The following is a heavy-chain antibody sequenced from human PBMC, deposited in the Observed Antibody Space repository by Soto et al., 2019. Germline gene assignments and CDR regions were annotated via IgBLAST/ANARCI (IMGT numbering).Heavy chain of an antibody. CDR3: ARGGGGTQPLAY. V-gene: IGHV4-59*01. Sequence: QVQLQESGPGLVKPSETLSLTCTVSGGSMSNYYWSWIRQSPGKGLEWIGYIYYSGSTSYNPSLKGRVTMAIGTSKNPFPLKVSPVTTADTAVYYCARGGGGTQPLAYWGQGTLVTVSS. CDR1: GGSMSNYY. CDR2: IYYSGST. J-gene: IGHJ4*02. D-gene: IGHD3-16*01.